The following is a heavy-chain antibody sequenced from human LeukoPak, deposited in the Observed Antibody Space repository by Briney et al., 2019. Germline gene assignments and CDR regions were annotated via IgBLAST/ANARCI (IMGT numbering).Heavy chain of an antibody. CDR3: ARGGTYTYGHFDY. Sequence: GGSLRLSCAASGFTFSSYWIHWVRQAPGKGLVWVSRINSDGSGTSYADSVKGRFTISRDNAKNTLYLRMNSLRVEDTAVYYCARGGTYTYGHFDYWGQGTLVTVSS. J-gene: IGHJ4*02. D-gene: IGHD5-18*01. V-gene: IGHV3-74*01. CDR1: GFTFSSYW. CDR2: INSDGSGT.